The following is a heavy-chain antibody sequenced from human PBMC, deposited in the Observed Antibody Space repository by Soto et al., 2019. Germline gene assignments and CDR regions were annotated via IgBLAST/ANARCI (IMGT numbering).Heavy chain of an antibody. CDR2: ISHEGTNQ. CDR3: ARENSRISPRLFQH. J-gene: IGHJ1*01. V-gene: IGHV3-30-3*01. CDR1: GLVFSHYA. D-gene: IGHD6-6*01. Sequence: GGALTLTIVSSGLVFSHYAMHWARQAPGKGLEWVALISHEGTNQYYADSAKGRFTISRNNSKNTLYLQMNSLRPEDTGLYYCARENSRISPRLFQHWGHGTLVTVSS.